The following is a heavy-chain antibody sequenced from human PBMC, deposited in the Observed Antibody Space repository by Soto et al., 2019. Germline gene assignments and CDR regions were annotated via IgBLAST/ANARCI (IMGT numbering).Heavy chain of an antibody. D-gene: IGHD3-3*01. J-gene: IGHJ5*02. CDR1: GYTFTSYY. Sequence: QVQLVQSGAEVKKPGASVKVSCKASGYTFTSYYMHWVQQAPGQGLEWMGIINPSGGSTSYAQKFQGRVTMTRDTSTSTVYMELSSLRSEDTAVYYCARDVPLSSIFGVVIIHNWFDPWGQGTLVTVSS. V-gene: IGHV1-46*01. CDR2: INPSGGST. CDR3: ARDVPLSSIFGVVIIHNWFDP.